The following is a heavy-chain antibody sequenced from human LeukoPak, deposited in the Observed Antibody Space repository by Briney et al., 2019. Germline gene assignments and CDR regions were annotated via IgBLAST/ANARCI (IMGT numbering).Heavy chain of an antibody. J-gene: IGHJ4*02. CDR3: ASGTPSGWLGAVY. V-gene: IGHV1-8*01. CDR2: MNPNSGDT. CDR1: EYTFTSYD. Sequence: ASVKVSCKASEYTFTSYDINWVRQATGQGLEWMGWMNPNSGDTGYAQKFRGRVTMTRDTSINTAYMELSSLTSEDTAVYYCASGTPSGWLGAVYWGQGTLVTVSS. D-gene: IGHD6-19*01.